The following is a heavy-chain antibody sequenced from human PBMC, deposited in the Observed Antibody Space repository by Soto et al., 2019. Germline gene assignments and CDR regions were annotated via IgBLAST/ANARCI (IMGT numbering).Heavy chain of an antibody. D-gene: IGHD3-10*01. J-gene: IGHJ4*02. V-gene: IGHV1-3*01. CDR1: GYTFTDYT. Sequence: QVLLVQSGAEVKKPGASVTVSCKASGYTFTDYTMHWVRQAPGQSLEWRGWMYAGNGNTKYSEKFQGRVTITRDPSASTAYMELSSLTSEDTAVYYCAREVRGVAFCDFWGQGTLVTVSS. CDR2: MYAGNGNT. CDR3: AREVRGVAFCDF.